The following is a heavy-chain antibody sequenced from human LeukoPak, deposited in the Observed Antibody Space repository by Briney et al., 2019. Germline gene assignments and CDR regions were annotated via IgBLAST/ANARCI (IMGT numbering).Heavy chain of an antibody. Sequence: PSETLSLTCSVSGDSISGGYYWGWIRLPPGKGLEWIGSFFHSGSTYYNPSLKSRVTISVDTSKSQFSLELTSVTAADTAVYYCARSCDSSGYYVFDLWGRGTLVTVSS. CDR2: FFHSGST. CDR3: ARSCDSSGYYVFDL. V-gene: IGHV4-38-2*01. J-gene: IGHJ2*01. D-gene: IGHD3-22*01. CDR1: GDSISGGYY.